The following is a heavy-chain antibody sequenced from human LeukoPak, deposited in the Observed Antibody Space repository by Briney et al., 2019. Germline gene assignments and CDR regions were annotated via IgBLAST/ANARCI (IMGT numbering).Heavy chain of an antibody. CDR3: ARGGGPDGAASY. CDR1: GGPFSGYY. Sequence: SETLSLTCAVYGGPFSGYYWSWIRQPPGKGLEWIGEINHSGSTNYNPSLKSRVTISVDTSKNQFSLKLSSVTAADTAAYYCARGGGPDGAASYWGQGTLVTVSS. J-gene: IGHJ4*02. CDR2: INHSGST. V-gene: IGHV4-34*01. D-gene: IGHD3-10*01.